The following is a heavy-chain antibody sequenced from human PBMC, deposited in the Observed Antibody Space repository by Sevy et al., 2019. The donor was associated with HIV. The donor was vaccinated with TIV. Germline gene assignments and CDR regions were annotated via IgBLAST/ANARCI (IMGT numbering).Heavy chain of an antibody. CDR3: ASGGGLELPIDY. J-gene: IGHJ4*02. V-gene: IGHV4-31*03. CDR2: IYYSGST. CDR1: GGSISSGGYY. Sequence: TLSLTCTVSGGSISSGGYYWSWIRQHPGKGLEWIGYIYYSGSTYYNPSLKSRVTISVDTSKNQFSLKLSSVTAADTAVYYCASGGGLELPIDYWGQGTLVTVSS. D-gene: IGHD1-7*01.